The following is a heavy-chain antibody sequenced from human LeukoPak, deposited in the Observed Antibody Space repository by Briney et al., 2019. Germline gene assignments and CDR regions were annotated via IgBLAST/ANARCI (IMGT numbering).Heavy chain of an antibody. J-gene: IGHJ4*02. Sequence: SETLSLTCAVYGGSFSGYYWSWIRQPPGKGLEWIGEINRSGSTNYNPSLKSRVTISVDTSKNQFSLKLSSVTAADTAVYYCASSRDGYSLFDYWGQGTLVTVSS. D-gene: IGHD5-24*01. CDR2: INRSGST. V-gene: IGHV4-34*01. CDR3: ASSRDGYSLFDY. CDR1: GGSFSGYY.